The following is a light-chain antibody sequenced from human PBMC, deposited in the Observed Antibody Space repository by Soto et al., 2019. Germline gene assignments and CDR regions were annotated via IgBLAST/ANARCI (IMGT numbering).Light chain of an antibody. CDR3: CSYAGSYTYV. CDR1: SSDLGGYNF. V-gene: IGLV2-11*01. Sequence: QSALTQPRSVSGSPGQSVTISCTGTSSDLGGYNFVSWYQQHPGKAPKLMIYDVRKRPSGVPDRFSGSKSGNTASLTISGLQAEDDADYYCCSYAGSYTYVFGTGTKLTVL. J-gene: IGLJ1*01. CDR2: DVR.